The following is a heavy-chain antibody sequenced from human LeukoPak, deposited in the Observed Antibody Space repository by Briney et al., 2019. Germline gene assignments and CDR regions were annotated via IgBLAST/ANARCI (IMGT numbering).Heavy chain of an antibody. D-gene: IGHD6-13*01. V-gene: IGHV4-4*09. J-gene: IGHJ6*03. Sequence: SETLSLTCTVSGGPITSHYWSWIRQPPGKGLEWIGYISTSGSTNYNPSLKSRVTISLDRSKNQFSLILSSVTAADTADYFCSRGSTWSYYYYHYMDVWGKGTAVTVSS. CDR1: GGPITSHY. CDR2: ISTSGST. CDR3: SRGSTWSYYYYHYMDV.